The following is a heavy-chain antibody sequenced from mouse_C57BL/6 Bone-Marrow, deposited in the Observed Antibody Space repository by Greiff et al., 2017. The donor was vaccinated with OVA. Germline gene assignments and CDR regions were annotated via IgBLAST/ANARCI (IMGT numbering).Heavy chain of an antibody. CDR3: ARLPYFDY. Sequence: EVQRVESGGDLVKPGGSLKLSCAASGFTFSSYGMSWVRQTPDKRLEWVATISSGGSYTYYPDSVTGRFTISRDNAKNTLYLQMSSLKSEDTAMYYCARLPYFDYWGQGTTLTVSS. CDR2: ISSGGSYT. CDR1: GFTFSSYG. V-gene: IGHV5-6*01. J-gene: IGHJ2*01.